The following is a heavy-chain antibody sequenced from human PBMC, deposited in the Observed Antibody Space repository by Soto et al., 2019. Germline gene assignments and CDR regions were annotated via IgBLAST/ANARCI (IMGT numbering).Heavy chain of an antibody. CDR3: ARSPPGDYDGKGMEFDY. Sequence: EVQLVESGGGLVKPGGSLRLSCAASGFTFSSYSMNWVRQAPGKGLEWVSSISSSSSYIYYADSVKGRFTISRDNAKNSLYLQMNSLRAEDTAVYYCARSPPGDYDGKGMEFDYWGQGTLVTVSS. V-gene: IGHV3-21*01. CDR1: GFTFSSYS. D-gene: IGHD3-10*01. CDR2: ISSSSSYI. J-gene: IGHJ4*02.